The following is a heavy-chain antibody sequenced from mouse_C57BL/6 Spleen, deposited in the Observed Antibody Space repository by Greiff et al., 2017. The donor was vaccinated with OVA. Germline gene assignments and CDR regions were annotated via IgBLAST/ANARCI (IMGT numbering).Heavy chain of an antibody. Sequence: VQLQESGPELVKPGASVKISCKASGYAFSSSWMNWVKQRPGKGLEWIGRIYPGDGDTNYNGKFKGKATLTADKSSSTAYMQLSSLTSEDSAVYFCARSGYYGSSGAMDYWGQGTSVTVSS. CDR1: GYAFSSSW. CDR3: ARSGYYGSSGAMDY. D-gene: IGHD1-1*01. CDR2: IYPGDGDT. J-gene: IGHJ4*01. V-gene: IGHV1-82*01.